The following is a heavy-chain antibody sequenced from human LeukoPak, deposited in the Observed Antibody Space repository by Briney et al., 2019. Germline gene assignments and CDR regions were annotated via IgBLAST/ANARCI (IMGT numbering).Heavy chain of an antibody. CDR2: IWYDGSNK. CDR1: GFTFSSYG. Sequence: PGGSLRLSCAASGFTFSSYGMHWVRQAPGKGLEWVAVIWYDGSNKYYADSVKGRFTISRDNSKNTLYPQMNSLRAEDTAVYHCARGGEDCSSTSCYGEYYFDYWGQGTLVTVSS. V-gene: IGHV3-33*01. D-gene: IGHD2-2*01. CDR3: ARGGEDCSSTSCYGEYYFDY. J-gene: IGHJ4*02.